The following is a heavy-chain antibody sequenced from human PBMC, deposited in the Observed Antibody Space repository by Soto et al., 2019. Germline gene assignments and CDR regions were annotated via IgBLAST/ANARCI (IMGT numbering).Heavy chain of an antibody. CDR2: IIPIFGTA. V-gene: IGHV1-69*06. J-gene: IGHJ6*02. Sequence: SVKVTCKASGGAFSSYAISWVRQAPGQGLEWMGGIIPIFGTANYAQKFQGRVTITADKSTSTAYMELSSLRSEDTAVYYCARASRDSSSSVGPFYYYYGMDVWGQGTTVTVSS. D-gene: IGHD6-6*01. CDR3: ARASRDSSSSVGPFYYYYGMDV. CDR1: GGAFSSYA.